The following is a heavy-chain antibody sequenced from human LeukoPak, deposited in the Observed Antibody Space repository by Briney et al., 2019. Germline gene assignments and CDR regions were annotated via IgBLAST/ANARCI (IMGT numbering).Heavy chain of an antibody. V-gene: IGHV4-59*12. D-gene: IGHD3-10*01. J-gene: IGHJ4*02. CDR3: ARVGADGSGFLFDY. CDR1: VGSISSYY. CDR2: IYYSGST. Sequence: SETLSLTCTVSVGSISSYYWSWIRQPPGKGLEWIGYIYYSGSTNYNPSLKSRVTISVDTSKNQFSLKLSSVTAADTAVYYCARVGADGSGFLFDYWGQGTLVTVSS.